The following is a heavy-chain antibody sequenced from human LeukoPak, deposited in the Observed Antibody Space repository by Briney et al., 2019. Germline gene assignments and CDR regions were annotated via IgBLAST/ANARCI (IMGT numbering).Heavy chain of an antibody. J-gene: IGHJ4*02. D-gene: IGHD5-18*01. CDR1: GVSINTCCYY. V-gene: IGHV4-61*01. CDR3: ARGRSYGFDFDS. Sequence: TPSETLSLTCDVSGVSINTCCYYWTWIRQPPGKVLEWIGYKYYSGSTRYNSSLRSRLTISLDSSKNQFSLRLTSVTAADTAVYYCARGRSYGFDFDSWGPGTLVIVSS. CDR2: KYYSGST.